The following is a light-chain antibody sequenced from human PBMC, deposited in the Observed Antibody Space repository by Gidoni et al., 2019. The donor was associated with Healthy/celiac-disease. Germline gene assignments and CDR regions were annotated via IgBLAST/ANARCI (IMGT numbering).Light chain of an antibody. CDR1: QSLVYSDGNTY. J-gene: IGKJ1*01. CDR3: MQGTHWLRT. V-gene: IGKV2-30*01. Sequence: DVVMTQSPLSLPVTLGQPASISCRSSQSLVYSDGNTYLNWFQQRPGQSPRRLIYKVSNRDSGVPDRFSGRGSGTDFTLKISRVEAEDVGVYYCMQGTHWLRTFGQGTKVEIK. CDR2: KVS.